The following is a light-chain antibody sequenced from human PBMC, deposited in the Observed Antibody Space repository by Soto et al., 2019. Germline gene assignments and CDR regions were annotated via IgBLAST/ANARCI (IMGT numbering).Light chain of an antibody. V-gene: IGLV2-23*01. CDR3: CSYAGSSTLV. CDR2: EGI. J-gene: IGLJ2*01. CDR1: SSDVGSYNL. Sequence: QSVLTQPASVSGSPGQSITISCTGTSSDVGSYNLVSWYQQHPGKAPKLMIYEGIKRPSGVSNRFSGSKSGNTASLTISGLQAEDEADYYCCSYAGSSTLVFGGGPKLTVL.